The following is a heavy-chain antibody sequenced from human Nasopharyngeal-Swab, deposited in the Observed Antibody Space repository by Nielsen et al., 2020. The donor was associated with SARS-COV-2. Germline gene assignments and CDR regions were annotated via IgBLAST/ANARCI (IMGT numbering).Heavy chain of an antibody. CDR2: IYSGGST. D-gene: IGHD3-16*01. V-gene: IGHV3-53*01. J-gene: IGHJ4*02. Sequence: GESLKISCAASGFTVSSNYMSWVRQAPGKGLEWVSVIYSGGSTYYADSVKGRFTISRDNSKNTLYLQMNSLRAEDTAVYYCARGGGDDYVWGSYNHYFDYWGQGTLVTVSS. CDR3: ARGGGDDYVWGSYNHYFDY. CDR1: GFTVSSNY.